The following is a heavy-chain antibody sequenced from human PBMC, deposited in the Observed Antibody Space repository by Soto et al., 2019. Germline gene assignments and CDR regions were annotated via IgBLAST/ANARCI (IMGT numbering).Heavy chain of an antibody. D-gene: IGHD3-22*01. Sequence: XESLRLSCAASGFTFSSYCMSWVRQAPGKGLEWVANIKQDGSEKYYVDSVKGRFTISRDNAKNSLYLQMNSLRAEDTAVYYCARDITINMIAVVIPSGMDVWGQGTTVTVSS. CDR3: ARDITINMIAVVIPSGMDV. V-gene: IGHV3-7*03. CDR2: IKQDGSEK. CDR1: GFTFSSYC. J-gene: IGHJ6*02.